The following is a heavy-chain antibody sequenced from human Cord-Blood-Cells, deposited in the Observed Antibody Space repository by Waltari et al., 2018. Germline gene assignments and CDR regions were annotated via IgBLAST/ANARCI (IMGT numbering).Heavy chain of an antibody. CDR3: ARRTYCGGDCYPRDAFDI. CDR2: IYYSGST. CDR1: GGSISSSSNS. Sequence: QLQLQESGPGLVKPSETLSLTCTVSGGSISSSSNSWGWIRHPPGKGLEWIGSIYYSGSTYYNPSLKSRVTISVDTSKNQFSLKLSSVTAADTAVYYCARRTYCGGDCYPRDAFDIWGQGTMVTVSS. J-gene: IGHJ3*02. V-gene: IGHV4-39*07. D-gene: IGHD2-21*02.